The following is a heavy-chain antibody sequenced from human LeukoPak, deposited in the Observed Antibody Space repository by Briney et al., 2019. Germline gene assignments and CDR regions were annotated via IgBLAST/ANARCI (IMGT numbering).Heavy chain of an antibody. CDR3: ARERDCSSTSCYYYYGMDV. V-gene: IGHV3-48*03. J-gene: IGHJ6*02. D-gene: IGHD2-2*01. CDR2: ISSSGSTI. Sequence: GGSLRLSCAASGFTFNTYAMSWVRQAPGKGLEWVSYISSSGSTIYYADSVKGRFTISRDNAKNSLYLQMNSLRAEDTAVYYCARERDCSSTSCYYYYGMDVWGQGTTVTVSS. CDR1: GFTFNTYA.